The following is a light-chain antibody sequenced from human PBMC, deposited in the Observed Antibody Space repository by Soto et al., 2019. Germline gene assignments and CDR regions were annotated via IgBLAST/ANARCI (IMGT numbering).Light chain of an antibody. Sequence: DIQMTQSPTSLSAFVGDRVTITCRASQTISNHLNWYQQKPGKAPKLLIYTASSLQSGVPSRFSGSGSGTDFTLTISSLQPEDFATYYCHQTYSTQWTFGQGTKVEVK. CDR2: TAS. CDR3: HQTYSTQWT. CDR1: QTISNH. V-gene: IGKV1-39*01. J-gene: IGKJ1*01.